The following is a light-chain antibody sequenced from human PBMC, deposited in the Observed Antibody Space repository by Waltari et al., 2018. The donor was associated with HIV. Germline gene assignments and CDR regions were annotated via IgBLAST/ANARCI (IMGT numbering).Light chain of an antibody. J-gene: IGLJ2*01. Sequence: QSVLTQPPSLSGAPGQRVTISCIGTSSNIGADYDVHWYRQVSGAAPKLLIYPPDARPSGVPDRFFGSRSGASASLVINGLQTDDEADYYCQSYDSSLFWVFGGGTKLTVL. CDR2: PPD. CDR3: QSYDSSLFWV. CDR1: SSNIGADYD. V-gene: IGLV1-40*01.